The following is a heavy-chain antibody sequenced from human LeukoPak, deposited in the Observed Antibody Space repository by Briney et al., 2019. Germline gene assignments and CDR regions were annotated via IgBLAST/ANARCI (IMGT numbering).Heavy chain of an antibody. D-gene: IGHD3-22*01. Sequence: GESLKISCKGSGYSFTSYWIGWVRQMPGKGLEWLGIIYPGDSDTRYSPSFQGQVTISADKSISTAYLQWSSLKASDTAMYYCARLAAPYYYDSSGYFNDYWGQGTLVTVSS. J-gene: IGHJ4*02. V-gene: IGHV5-51*01. CDR2: IYPGDSDT. CDR1: GYSFTSYW. CDR3: ARLAAPYYYDSSGYFNDY.